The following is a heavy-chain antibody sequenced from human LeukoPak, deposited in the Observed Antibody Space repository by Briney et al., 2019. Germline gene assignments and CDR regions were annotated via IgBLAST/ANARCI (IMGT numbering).Heavy chain of an antibody. CDR1: GYTFTGYY. V-gene: IGHV1-2*02. J-gene: IGHJ4*02. Sequence: ASVTVSCKASGYTFTGYYMHWVRQAPGQGLEWMGWINPNSGGTNYAQKFQGRVTMTRDTSISTAYMELSRLRSDDTAVYYCARGDIVVVPAADEYFDYWGQGTLVTVSS. D-gene: IGHD2-2*01. CDR2: INPNSGGT. CDR3: ARGDIVVVPAADEYFDY.